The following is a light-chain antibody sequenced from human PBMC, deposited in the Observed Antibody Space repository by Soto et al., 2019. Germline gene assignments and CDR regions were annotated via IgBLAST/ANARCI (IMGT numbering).Light chain of an antibody. CDR3: KQYNNWPWT. V-gene: IGKV3-15*01. CDR1: QSVSSN. Sequence: ELVLTQSPATLSVSPGERATLSCRASQSVSSNLAWYQQKPGQAPRLLIYGASTRATGIQARFSGSGSGTEFTLTISSLQSEDFAVYYCKQYNNWPWTFGQGTKVDIK. J-gene: IGKJ1*01. CDR2: GAS.